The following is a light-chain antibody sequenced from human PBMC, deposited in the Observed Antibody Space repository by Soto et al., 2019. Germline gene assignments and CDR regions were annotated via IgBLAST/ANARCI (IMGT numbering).Light chain of an antibody. V-gene: IGKV3-20*01. CDR2: GAS. CDR1: QSVTSSY. Sequence: EIVLTQSPGTLSLSPGERATFSCRASQSVTSSYLAWYQQKPGQAPRLLIYGASSRATGIPDRFSGSGSGTDFTLTISRLEPEDFAVYYCQQYGNSPLTFGGGTKVEIK. CDR3: QQYGNSPLT. J-gene: IGKJ4*01.